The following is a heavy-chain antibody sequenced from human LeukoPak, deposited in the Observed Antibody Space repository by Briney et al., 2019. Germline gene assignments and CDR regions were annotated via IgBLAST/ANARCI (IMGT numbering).Heavy chain of an antibody. CDR1: GYSFTIYE. D-gene: IGHD2-2*01. V-gene: IGHV1-8*01. Sequence: ASVTVSCKPSGYSFTIYEVNWVRQAAGQGLEWIGWVRPQNGDSGYAQKFQDRVTMIRDTSTSTVYMEMKSLTFEDTAVYFCARGPPDSTSSDYWGQGTLVTVSS. J-gene: IGHJ4*02. CDR3: ARGPPDSTSSDY. CDR2: VRPQNGDS.